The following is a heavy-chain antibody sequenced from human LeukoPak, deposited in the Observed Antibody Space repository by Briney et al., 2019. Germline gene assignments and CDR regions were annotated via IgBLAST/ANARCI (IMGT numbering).Heavy chain of an antibody. Sequence: SETLSLTCTVSGGSISSYYWSWIRQPPGKGLEWIGYIYYSGSTNYNPSLKSRVTISVDTSKDQFSLRLRSVTAADTAVYYCARVVNDYAIRYFDLWGRGTLVPVSS. V-gene: IGHV4-59*01. J-gene: IGHJ2*01. CDR1: GGSISSYY. CDR3: ARVVNDYAIRYFDL. D-gene: IGHD4-17*01. CDR2: IYYSGST.